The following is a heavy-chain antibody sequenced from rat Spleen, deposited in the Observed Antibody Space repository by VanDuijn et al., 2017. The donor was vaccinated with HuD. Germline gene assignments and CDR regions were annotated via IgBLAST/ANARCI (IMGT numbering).Heavy chain of an antibody. CDR2: ITNDSGDT. J-gene: IGHJ2*01. CDR1: GLSFSNYD. Sequence: EVQLVESGGGLVQPGRSMKLSCAASGLSFSNYDMSWVRQAPRKGLEWVSSITNDSGDTYYPDSVKGRFTISRDNAQNTVYLQMNSLRSEDTATYYCAKDLDYGPDYWGQGVMVTVSS. D-gene: IGHD1-11*01. V-gene: IGHV5-25*01. CDR3: AKDLDYGPDY.